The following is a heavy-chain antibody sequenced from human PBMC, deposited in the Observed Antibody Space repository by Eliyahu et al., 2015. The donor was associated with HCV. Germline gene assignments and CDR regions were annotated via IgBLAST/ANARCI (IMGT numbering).Heavy chain of an antibody. CDR3: ARPMTTVTDYYYYGMDV. J-gene: IGHJ6*02. CDR2: IDPSDSXX. CDR1: GYSFTSXG. D-gene: IGHD4-17*01. Sequence: EVQLVQSGAEVKKPGESLRISCKGXGYSFTSXGXXWVRQMPGKGLEWMGRIDPSDSXXNYSPSFQGHVTISADKSISTAYLQWSSLKASDTAMYYCARPMTTVTDYYYYGMDVWGQGTTVTVSS. V-gene: IGHV5-10-1*03.